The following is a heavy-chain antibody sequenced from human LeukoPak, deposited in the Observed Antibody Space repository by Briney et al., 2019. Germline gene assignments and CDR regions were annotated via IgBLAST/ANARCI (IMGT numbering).Heavy chain of an antibody. V-gene: IGHV4-39*01. Sequence: PSETLSLTCTVSGGSISTSYYYWGWIRQPPGKGLEWIGNIHNSESTYSNPSLKSQVTISVDTSKNQFSLKLSSVTAADTAVYYCARQVTFGYAYAYYFDYWGQGSLVTVSS. CDR3: ARQVTFGYAYAYYFDY. J-gene: IGHJ4*02. D-gene: IGHD5-18*01. CDR1: GGSISTSYYY. CDR2: IHNSEST.